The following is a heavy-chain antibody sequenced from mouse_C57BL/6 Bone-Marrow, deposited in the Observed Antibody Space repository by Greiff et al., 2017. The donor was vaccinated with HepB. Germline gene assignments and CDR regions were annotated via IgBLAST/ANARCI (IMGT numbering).Heavy chain of an antibody. J-gene: IGHJ1*03. Sequence: VKLQQPGAELVKPGASVKLSCKASGYTFTSYWMQWVKQRPGQGLEWIGEIDPSDSYTNYNQKFKGKATLTVDTSSSTAYMQLSSLTSEDATFYYCARSDYYGSSPWWYFDVWGTGTTVTVSS. CDR3: ARSDYYGSSPWWYFDV. V-gene: IGHV1-50*01. CDR2: IDPSDSYT. CDR1: GYTFTSYW. D-gene: IGHD1-1*01.